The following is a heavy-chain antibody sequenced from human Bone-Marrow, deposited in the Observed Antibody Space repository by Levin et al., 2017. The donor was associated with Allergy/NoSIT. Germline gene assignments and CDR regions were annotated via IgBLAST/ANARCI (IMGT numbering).Heavy chain of an antibody. V-gene: IGHV4-38-2*02. CDR3: ARVWSPEIPRYDS. Sequence: SQTLSLTCSVTGYSFTRGYHWGWIRQPPGKGLEWIGSIYHSGTTYFNPSLKSRVTISVDTSKNQFSLRMTSVTAADTAVYYCARVWSPEIPRYDSWGPGMLIIVSS. J-gene: IGHJ4*02. D-gene: IGHD2-21*01. CDR1: GYSFTRGYH. CDR2: IYHSGTT.